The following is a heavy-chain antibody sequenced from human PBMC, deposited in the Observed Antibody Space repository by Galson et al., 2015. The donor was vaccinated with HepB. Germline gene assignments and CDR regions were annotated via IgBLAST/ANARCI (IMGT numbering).Heavy chain of an antibody. Sequence: CAISGDSVSSNSAAWNWIRQSPSRGLEWLGRTYYRSKWYNDYAVSVKSRITINPDTSKNQFSLQLNSVTPEDTAVYYCARDRYYDSSGYYYESYYYYMDVWGKGTTVTVPS. J-gene: IGHJ6*03. V-gene: IGHV6-1*01. D-gene: IGHD3-22*01. CDR1: GDSVSSNSAA. CDR2: TYYRSKWYN. CDR3: ARDRYYDSSGYYYESYYYYMDV.